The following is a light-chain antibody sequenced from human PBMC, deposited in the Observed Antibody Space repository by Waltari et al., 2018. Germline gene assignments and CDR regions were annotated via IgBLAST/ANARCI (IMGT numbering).Light chain of an antibody. V-gene: IGKV1-5*03. Sequence: DIQMTQSPSTLSASVGDRVTITCRASQTISSWLAWYQQKPGKAPNLLIYTASALESGVPSRVSGSGAATDFTLTISSLQPDDFATYCCQQYNTFPWTFGQGTKVEIK. J-gene: IGKJ1*01. CDR2: TAS. CDR3: QQYNTFPWT. CDR1: QTISSW.